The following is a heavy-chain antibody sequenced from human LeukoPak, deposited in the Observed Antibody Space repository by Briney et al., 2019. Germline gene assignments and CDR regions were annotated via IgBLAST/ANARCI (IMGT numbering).Heavy chain of an antibody. CDR3: ASIRIAAARKAFDI. Sequence: SETLSLTCAVYGGSFSGYYWSWIRQPPGKGLEWIGEINHSGSTNYNPSLKSRVTISVDTSKNQFSLKLSSVTAADTAVYYCASIRIAAARKAFDIWGQGTMVTVSS. J-gene: IGHJ3*02. V-gene: IGHV4-34*01. CDR1: GGSFSGYY. CDR2: INHSGST. D-gene: IGHD6-13*01.